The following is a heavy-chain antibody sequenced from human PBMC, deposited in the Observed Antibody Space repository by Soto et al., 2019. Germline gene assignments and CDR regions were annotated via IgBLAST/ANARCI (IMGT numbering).Heavy chain of an antibody. Sequence: GGSLRLSCAASGFTFSNAWMSWVRQAPGKGLEWVGRIKSKTDGGTTDYAAPVKGRFTISRDDSKNTLYLQMNSLKTEDAAVYCCTTDQSITGLDAFDIWGQGTMVTVSS. CDR3: TTDQSITGLDAFDI. J-gene: IGHJ3*02. V-gene: IGHV3-15*01. CDR2: IKSKTDGGTT. CDR1: GFTFSNAW. D-gene: IGHD1-20*01.